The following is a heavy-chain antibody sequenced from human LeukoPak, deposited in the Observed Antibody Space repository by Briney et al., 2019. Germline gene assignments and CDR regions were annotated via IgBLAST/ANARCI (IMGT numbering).Heavy chain of an antibody. Sequence: PSETLSLTCAVYGGSFSGYYWSWIRQPPGKGLEWIGEINHSGSTNYNTSLKSRVTISVDTSKNQFSLKLSSVTAADTAVYYCARDLVVSTSRLLWFGELRDMDVWGKGTTVTVSS. CDR1: GGSFSGYY. D-gene: IGHD3-10*01. V-gene: IGHV4-34*01. CDR2: INHSGST. J-gene: IGHJ6*03. CDR3: ARDLVVSTSRLLWFGELRDMDV.